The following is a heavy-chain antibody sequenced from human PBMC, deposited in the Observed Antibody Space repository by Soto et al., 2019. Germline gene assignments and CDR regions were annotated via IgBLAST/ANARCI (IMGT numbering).Heavy chain of an antibody. CDR3: ARDQTDSGGYSDS. D-gene: IGHD3-22*01. J-gene: IGHJ4*02. CDR2: IWNDGSNK. CDR1: GFNFSSYG. V-gene: IGHV3-33*01. Sequence: QRWGSLRLSCEASGFNFSSYGIHFFRHSPGKGLEWVAIIWNDGSNKYYADSVKGRFTISRDNSKNTVYLQVSKLRAEDTAVYFCARDQTDSGGYSDSWGQGTLVTVSS.